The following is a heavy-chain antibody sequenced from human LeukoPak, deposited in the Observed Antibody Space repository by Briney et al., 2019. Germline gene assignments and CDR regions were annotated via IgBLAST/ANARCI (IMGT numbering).Heavy chain of an antibody. D-gene: IGHD2-15*01. J-gene: IGHJ5*02. V-gene: IGHV3-48*04. CDR1: GFTFSSYS. Sequence: PGGSLRLSCAASGFTFSSYSMNWVRQAPGKGLEWVSYISSSSTIYYADSVKGRFTISRDNAKNSLYLQMNSLRAEDTAVYYCARDLGVGGGWFDPWGQGTLVTVSS. CDR2: ISSSSTI. CDR3: ARDLGVGGGWFDP.